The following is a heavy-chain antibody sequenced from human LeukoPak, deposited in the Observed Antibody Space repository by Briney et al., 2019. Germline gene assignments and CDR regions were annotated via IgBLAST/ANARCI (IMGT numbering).Heavy chain of an antibody. D-gene: IGHD3-22*01. J-gene: IGHJ3*02. CDR3: AKDPGYYDGSGCWYI. V-gene: IGHV3-23*01. CDR2: ISGSGGST. Sequence: GGSLRLSCAASGFTLSSYAMSWVRQAPGKGLEWVSGISGSGGSTYYADSVKGRFTISRDNSKNTLYLQMNSLRAEDTAVYYCAKDPGYYDGSGCWYIWGQGTMVTVSS. CDR1: GFTLSSYA.